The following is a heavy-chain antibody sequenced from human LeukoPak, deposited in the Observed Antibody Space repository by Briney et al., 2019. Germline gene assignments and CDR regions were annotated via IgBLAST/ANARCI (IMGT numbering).Heavy chain of an antibody. Sequence: PGGSLRLSCAASGFTFSSYSMNWVRQALGKGLEWVSYISSSSSTIYYADSVKGRFTISRDNAKNSLYLQMNSLRAEDTAVYYCARDPTLRYFDWYAFDIWGQGTMVTVSS. D-gene: IGHD3-9*01. V-gene: IGHV3-48*04. CDR1: GFTFSSYS. CDR2: ISSSSSTI. CDR3: ARDPTLRYFDWYAFDI. J-gene: IGHJ3*02.